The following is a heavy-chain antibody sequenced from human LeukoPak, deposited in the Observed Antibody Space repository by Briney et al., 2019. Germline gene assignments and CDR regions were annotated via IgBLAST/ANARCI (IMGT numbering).Heavy chain of an antibody. D-gene: IGHD2-21*01. CDR1: GFTFSNAW. CDR2: IWHDGSDK. Sequence: GGSLRLSCAASGFTFSNAWMSWVRQAPGKGLEWVAIIWHDGSDKYYADSVKGRFTISRDNSKNTLYLQMNSLRAEDTAVYFCTRQSENYSLDYWGQGTLVTVSS. CDR3: TRQSENYSLDY. V-gene: IGHV3-33*08. J-gene: IGHJ4*02.